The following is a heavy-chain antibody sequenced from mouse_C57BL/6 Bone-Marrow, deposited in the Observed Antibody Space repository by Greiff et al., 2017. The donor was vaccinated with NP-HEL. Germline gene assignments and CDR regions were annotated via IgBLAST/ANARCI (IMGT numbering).Heavy chain of an antibody. V-gene: IGHV5-4*01. CDR3: AREVSWEYFDY. CDR2: ISDGGSYT. D-gene: IGHD4-1*01. Sequence: DVMLVESGGGLVKPGGSLKLSCAASGFTFSSYAMSWVRQTPEKRLEWVATISDGGSYTYYPDNVKGRFTISGDNAKNNLYLQMSHLKSEDTAMYYCAREVSWEYFDYWGQGTTLTVSS. CDR1: GFTFSSYA. J-gene: IGHJ2*01.